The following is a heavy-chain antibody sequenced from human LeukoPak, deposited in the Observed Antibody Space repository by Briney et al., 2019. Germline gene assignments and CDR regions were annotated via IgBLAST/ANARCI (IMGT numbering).Heavy chain of an antibody. CDR2: INSDGSST. Sequence: GGSLRLSCAASGFTFSSYWTHWVRQAPGKGLVWVSRINSDGSSTSYADSVKGRFTISGDNAKNTLYLQMNSLRAEDTAVYYCASGDYYFDYWGQGTLVTVSS. D-gene: IGHD3-3*01. CDR3: ASGDYYFDY. V-gene: IGHV3-74*01. CDR1: GFTFSSYW. J-gene: IGHJ4*02.